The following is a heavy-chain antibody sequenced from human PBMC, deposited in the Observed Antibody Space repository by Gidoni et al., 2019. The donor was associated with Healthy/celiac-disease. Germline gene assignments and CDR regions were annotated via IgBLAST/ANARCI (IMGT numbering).Heavy chain of an antibody. CDR3: ARDRLGYCSGGSCYQGDY. V-gene: IGHV3-48*02. J-gene: IGHJ4*02. Sequence: EVQLVASGGGWVQPGGSLRLSCAAPGFTFRSSRMNWVRQAPGKGLEWVSYISSSSSTIYYADSVKGRFTISRDNAKNSLYLQMNSLRDEDTAVYYCARDRLGYCSGGSCYQGDYWGQGTLVTVSS. CDR1: GFTFRSSR. CDR2: ISSSSSTI. D-gene: IGHD2-15*01.